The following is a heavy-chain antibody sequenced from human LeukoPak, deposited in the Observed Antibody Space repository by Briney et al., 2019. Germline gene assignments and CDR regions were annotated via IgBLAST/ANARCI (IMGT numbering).Heavy chain of an antibody. Sequence: PGGSLRLSCAASGFTVSSNYMSWVRQAPGKGLEWVSVIYSGGSTYHADSVKGRFTISRDNSKNTLYLQMNSLRAEDTAVYYCARDPTTQGYCSGGSCYWPWGQGTLVTVSS. J-gene: IGHJ4*02. D-gene: IGHD2-15*01. V-gene: IGHV3-66*01. CDR1: GFTVSSNY. CDR3: ARDPTTQGYCSGGSCYWP. CDR2: IYSGGST.